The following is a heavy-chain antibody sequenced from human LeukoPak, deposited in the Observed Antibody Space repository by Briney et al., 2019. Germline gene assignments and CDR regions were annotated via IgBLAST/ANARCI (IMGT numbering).Heavy chain of an antibody. Sequence: SETLSLTCSVYDGSISTYYWTWIRQTPGKGLEWIGYIYYSGNTNYNPSLQSRVTISVDTSKNQFSLKLRSVTAADTAAYYCARASRAGFVDYWGQGLLGTVSS. J-gene: IGHJ4*02. CDR2: IYYSGNT. CDR1: DGSISTYY. CDR3: ARASRAGFVDY. V-gene: IGHV4-59*01.